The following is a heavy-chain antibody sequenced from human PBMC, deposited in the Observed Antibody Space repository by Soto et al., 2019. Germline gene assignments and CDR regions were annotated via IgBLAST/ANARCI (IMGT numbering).Heavy chain of an antibody. D-gene: IGHD4-4*01. Sequence: PSETLSLTCTVSGGPISSGGYYWSWIRQHPGKGLEWIGYIYYSGSTYYNPSLKSRVTISVDRSKNQFSLNLRSVTAADTAVYYCAREYSSTYSRYFDYWGQGTLVTVSS. V-gene: IGHV4-31*03. J-gene: IGHJ4*02. CDR1: GGPISSGGYY. CDR3: AREYSSTYSRYFDY. CDR2: IYYSGST.